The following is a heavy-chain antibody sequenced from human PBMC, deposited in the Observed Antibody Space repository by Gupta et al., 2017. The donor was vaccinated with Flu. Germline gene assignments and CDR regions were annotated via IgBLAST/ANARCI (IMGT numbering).Heavy chain of an antibody. J-gene: IGHJ6*02. D-gene: IGHD6-19*01. CDR2: IIPIFGTA. V-gene: IGHV1-69*06. CDR3: ARIAVAGEHYYYYGMDV. CDR1: GGTFSSYA. Sequence: QVQLVQSGAEVKKPGSSVKVSCKASGGTFSSYAISWGRHAPGQGLGWMGGIIPIFGTANYAQEFQGRVTMTADKSTGTAYMELSSLRSEDTAVYYCARIAVAGEHYYYYGMDVWGQGTTVTVSS.